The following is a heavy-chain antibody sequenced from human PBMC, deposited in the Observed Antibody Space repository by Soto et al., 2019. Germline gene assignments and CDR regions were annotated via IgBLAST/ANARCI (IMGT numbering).Heavy chain of an antibody. CDR2: IYWNDDK. J-gene: IGHJ5*02. CDR3: AHRAGRVCSGGSCHINWFDP. Sequence: QITLKESGPTLVKPTQTLTLTCTFSGFSLSTSGVGVGWIRQPPGKALEWLALIYWNDDKRYSPSLKSRLTITKDTSKNQVVLTMTNMDPVDTATYYCAHRAGRVCSGGSCHINWFDPWGQGTLVTVSS. V-gene: IGHV2-5*01. D-gene: IGHD2-15*01. CDR1: GFSLSTSGVG.